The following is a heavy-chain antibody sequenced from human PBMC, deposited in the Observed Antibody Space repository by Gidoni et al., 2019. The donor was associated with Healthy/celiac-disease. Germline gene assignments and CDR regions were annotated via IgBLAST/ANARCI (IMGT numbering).Heavy chain of an antibody. CDR3: ARSLWWLGHNWFDP. D-gene: IGHD2-21*01. CDR1: GGSFSGYY. J-gene: IGHJ5*02. CDR2: INHSGST. V-gene: IGHV4-34*01. Sequence: QVQLQQWGAGLLKPSETLSLTCAVYGGSFSGYYRSWIRQPPGKGLEWIGEINHSGSTNYNPSLKSRVTISVDTSKNQFSLKLSSVTAADTAVYYCARSLWWLGHNWFDPWGQGTLVTVSS.